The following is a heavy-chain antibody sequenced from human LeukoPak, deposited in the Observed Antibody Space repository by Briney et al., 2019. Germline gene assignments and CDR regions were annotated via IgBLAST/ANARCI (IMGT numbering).Heavy chain of an antibody. CDR2: IYHSGST. Sequence: SETLSLTCTVSGYSISSGYYWGWIRQPPGTGLEWIGSIYHSGSTYYNPSLKSRVTISVDTSKNQFSLKLSSVTAADTAVYYCASPAAGNNYYYYYYMDVWGKGTTVTVSS. V-gene: IGHV4-38-2*02. CDR3: ASPAAGNNYYYYYYMDV. J-gene: IGHJ6*03. D-gene: IGHD6-13*01. CDR1: GYSISSGYY.